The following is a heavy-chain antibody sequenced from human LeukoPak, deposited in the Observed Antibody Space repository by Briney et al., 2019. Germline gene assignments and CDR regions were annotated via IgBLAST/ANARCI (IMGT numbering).Heavy chain of an antibody. J-gene: IGHJ4*02. CDR2: MNPNSGNT. CDR1: GYTFTSYD. CDR3: ARGGEMATILDY. D-gene: IGHD5-12*01. Sequence: ASVKVSCKASGYTFTSYDINWVRQATGQGLEWMGWMNPNSGNTGYAQKFQGRVTMTRNTSISTAYMELSSLRSEDTAVYYCARGGEMATILDYWGQGTLVTVSS. V-gene: IGHV1-8*01.